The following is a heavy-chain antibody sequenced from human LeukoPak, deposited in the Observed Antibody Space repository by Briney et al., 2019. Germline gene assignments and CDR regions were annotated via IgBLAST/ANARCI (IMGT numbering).Heavy chain of an antibody. D-gene: IGHD2-8*01. CDR1: GGSISSSSYY. CDR3: ARDWGAGAVYDIPGWFDP. CDR2: IYYRGIT. V-gene: IGHV4-39*07. J-gene: IGHJ5*02. Sequence: PSETLSLTCTVSGGSISSSSYYWGWIRQPPGKGLEWIGSIYYRGITYYNPSLKSRVTISVDTSKNQFSLKLSSVTAADTALYYCARDWGAGAVYDIPGWFDPWGQGTLVTVSS.